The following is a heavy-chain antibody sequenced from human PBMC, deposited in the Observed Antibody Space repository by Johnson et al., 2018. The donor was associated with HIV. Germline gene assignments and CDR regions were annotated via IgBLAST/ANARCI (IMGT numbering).Heavy chain of an antibody. D-gene: IGHD3-16*01. V-gene: IGHV3-30-3*01. CDR3: ARDLKDYGGAFDI. J-gene: IGHJ3*02. Sequence: QVQLVESGGGVVQPGRSLRLSCAASGFTFSSYAMHWVRQAPGKGLEWVAVISYDGSNKYYADSVKGRFTISRDNSKNTLYLQMNSLRAEDTAVYYCARDLKDYGGAFDIWGQGTMVTVSS. CDR2: ISYDGSNK. CDR1: GFTFSSYA.